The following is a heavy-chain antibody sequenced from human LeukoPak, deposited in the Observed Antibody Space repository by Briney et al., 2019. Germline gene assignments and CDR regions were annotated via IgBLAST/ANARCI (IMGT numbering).Heavy chain of an antibody. J-gene: IGHJ4*02. D-gene: IGHD1-1*01. V-gene: IGHV3-66*01. CDR1: GVTVSNNY. Sequence: GGSLRLSCAASGVTVSNNYMSWVRQAPGKGLEWVSVIYSGGSTYYADSVKGRFTISRDNAKNTLYLQMNSLRAEDTAVYYCARDRTNFDYWGQGTLVTVSS. CDR2: IYSGGST. CDR3: ARDRTNFDY.